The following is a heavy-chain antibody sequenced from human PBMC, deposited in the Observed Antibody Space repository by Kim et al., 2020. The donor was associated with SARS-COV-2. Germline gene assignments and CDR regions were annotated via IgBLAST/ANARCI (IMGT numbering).Heavy chain of an antibody. V-gene: IGHV3-30-3*01. CDR3: ARDQFLGDYFDY. CDR2: ISYDGSNK. D-gene: IGHD3-16*01. Sequence: GGSLRLSCAASWFTFSSYAMHWVRQAPGKGLEWVAVISYDGSNKYYADSVKGRFTISRDNSKNTLYLQMNSLRAEDTAVYYCARDQFLGDYFDYWGQGTLVTVSS. CDR1: WFTFSSYA. J-gene: IGHJ4*02.